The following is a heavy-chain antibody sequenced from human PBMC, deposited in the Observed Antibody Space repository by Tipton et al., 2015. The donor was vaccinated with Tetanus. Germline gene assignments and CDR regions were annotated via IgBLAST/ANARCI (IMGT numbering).Heavy chain of an antibody. Sequence: PGLVKPSDTLSLTCTVSGGSMSNNYWSWIRQPPGKGLEWIAYIFYSGSTNYSPSLKSRVAISMDTSKNQISLKLSSVTAADTAVYYCARRSYCSSSRCFDAFDLWGQGIMVTVSS. V-gene: IGHV4-59*01. CDR3: ARRSYCSSSRCFDAFDL. J-gene: IGHJ3*01. D-gene: IGHD2-2*01. CDR1: GGSMSNNY. CDR2: IFYSGST.